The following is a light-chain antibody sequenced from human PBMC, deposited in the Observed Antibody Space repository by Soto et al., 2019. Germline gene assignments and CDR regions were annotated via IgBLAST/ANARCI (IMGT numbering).Light chain of an antibody. CDR1: QSVSSN. J-gene: IGKJ3*01. Sequence: EIVMTQSPATLSLAPGEGATLSCRASQSVSSNLAWYQQKPGQAPRLLIYGASTRATGIPARFSGSGSGTEFTLTISSLQAEDSALYYCQHYSSWPTFGPGTKVDIK. V-gene: IGKV3-15*01. CDR3: QHYSSWPT. CDR2: GAS.